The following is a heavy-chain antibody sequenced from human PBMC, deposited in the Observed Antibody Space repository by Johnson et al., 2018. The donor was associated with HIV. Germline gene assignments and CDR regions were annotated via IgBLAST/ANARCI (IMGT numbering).Heavy chain of an antibody. CDR1: GFSVSASY. J-gene: IGHJ3*02. V-gene: IGHV3-66*01. CDR2: IYRGGAT. CDR3: AKGLRPYGSGPSDAFDI. D-gene: IGHD3-10*01. Sequence: VQLVESGGGLVKPGGSLRLSCAASGFSVSASYMSWLRQAPGKALEWVSVIYRGGATYYAASVQGRFTISRDNAKNSLYLQRNSLRADDTAVYYCAKGLRPYGSGPSDAFDIWGRGTMVTVSS.